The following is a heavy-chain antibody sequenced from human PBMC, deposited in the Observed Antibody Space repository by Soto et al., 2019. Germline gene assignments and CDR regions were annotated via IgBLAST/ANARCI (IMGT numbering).Heavy chain of an antibody. CDR3: ARVVGLAAAGTVAWFDP. J-gene: IGHJ5*02. CDR2: TYYRSKWYN. CDR1: GDSVSSNSAA. D-gene: IGHD6-13*01. Sequence: SQTLSLTCAISGDSVSSNSAAWNWIRQSPSRGLEWLGRTYYRSKWYNDYAVSVKSRITINPDTSKNQFSLQLNSVTPEDTAVYYCARVVGLAAAGTVAWFDPWGQGTLVTVS. V-gene: IGHV6-1*01.